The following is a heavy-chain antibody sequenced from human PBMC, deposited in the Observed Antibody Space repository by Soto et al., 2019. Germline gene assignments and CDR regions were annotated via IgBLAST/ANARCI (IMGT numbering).Heavy chain of an antibody. CDR3: ARDHAYYDILTGYYLVNNWFDP. CDR2: TYYRSKWYN. CDR1: GDSVSSNSAA. V-gene: IGHV6-1*01. J-gene: IGHJ5*02. Sequence: PSQTLSLTCAISGDSVSSNSAAWNWIRQSPSRGLEWLGRTYYRSKWYNDYAVSVKSRITINPDTSKNQFSLQLNSVTPKDTAVYYYARDHAYYDILTGYYLVNNWFDPWGQGTLVTVSS. D-gene: IGHD3-9*01.